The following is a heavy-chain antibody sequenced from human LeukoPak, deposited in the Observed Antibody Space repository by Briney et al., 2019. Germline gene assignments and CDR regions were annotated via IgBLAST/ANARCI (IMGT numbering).Heavy chain of an antibody. CDR1: GYSISSGSYY. CDR3: ARSSSGYESFDY. Sequence: SETLSLTCTVSGYSISSGSYYWSWIRQPAGKGLEWIGRIYTSGSTNYNPSLKSRVTMSVDTSKNQFSLKLSSVTAADTAVYYCARSSSGYESFDYWGQGTLVTVSS. D-gene: IGHD5-12*01. CDR2: IYTSGST. V-gene: IGHV4-61*02. J-gene: IGHJ4*02.